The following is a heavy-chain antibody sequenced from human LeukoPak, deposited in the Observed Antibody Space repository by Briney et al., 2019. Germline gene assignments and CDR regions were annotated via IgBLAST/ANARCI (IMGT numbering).Heavy chain of an antibody. J-gene: IGHJ4*02. V-gene: IGHV3-74*01. Sequence: GGSLRLSCAASGFTFSSYWMHWVRQAPGKGLVWVSRINSDGSSTSYADSVKGRFTISRDNAKNTLYLQMNSLRAEDTAVYYCARWDLDRAQFDYCGQGTLVTVSS. D-gene: IGHD1-14*01. CDR1: GFTFSSYW. CDR2: INSDGSST. CDR3: ARWDLDRAQFDY.